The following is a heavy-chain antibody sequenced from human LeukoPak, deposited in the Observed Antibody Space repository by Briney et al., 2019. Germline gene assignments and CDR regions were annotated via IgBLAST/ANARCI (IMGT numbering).Heavy chain of an antibody. CDR1: GGSFSGYY. CDR3: ARELYYYDSSGYYLDS. V-gene: IGHV4-34*01. Sequence: SETLSLTCAVYGGSFSGYYWSWIRQPPGKGLEWIGEINHSGSTNYNPSLKSRVTISVDTSKNQFSLKLSSVTAADTAVYYCARELYYYDSSGYYLDSWGQGTLVTVSS. D-gene: IGHD3-22*01. J-gene: IGHJ4*02. CDR2: INHSGST.